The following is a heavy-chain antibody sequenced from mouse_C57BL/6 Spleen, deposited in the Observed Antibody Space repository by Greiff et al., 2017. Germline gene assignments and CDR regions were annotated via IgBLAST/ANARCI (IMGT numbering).Heavy chain of an antibody. CDR3: AREGYSNYPFDY. D-gene: IGHD2-5*01. J-gene: IGHJ2*01. V-gene: IGHV1-69*01. CDR2: IDPSDSYT. Sequence: QVQLQQPGAELVMPGASVKLSCKASGYTFTSYWMHWVKQRPGQGLEWIGEIDPSDSYTNYNQKFKGKSTLTVDKSSSTAYMQLSSLTSEDSAVYYCAREGYSNYPFDYWGQGTTLTVSS. CDR1: GYTFTSYW.